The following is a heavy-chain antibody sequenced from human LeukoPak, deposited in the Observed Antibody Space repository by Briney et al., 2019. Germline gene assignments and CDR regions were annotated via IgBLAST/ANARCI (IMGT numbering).Heavy chain of an antibody. CDR3: ARGHPYCSGGSCYFDVVGASPNWFDP. J-gene: IGHJ5*02. CDR1: GYTFTGYC. D-gene: IGHD2-15*01. Sequence: ASVKVSCKASGYTFTGYCMHWVRQAPGQGLEWMGWINPNSGGTNYAQKFQGRVTMTRDTSISTACMELSRLRSDDTAVYYCARGHPYCSGGSCYFDVVGASPNWFDPWGQGTLVTVSS. CDR2: INPNSGGT. V-gene: IGHV1-2*02.